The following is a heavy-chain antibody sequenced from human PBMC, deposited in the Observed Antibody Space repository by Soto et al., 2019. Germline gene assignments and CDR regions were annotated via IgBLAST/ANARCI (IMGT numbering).Heavy chain of an antibody. V-gene: IGHV1-69*06. Sequence: VKVSCKASGGTFSSYAISWVRQAPGQGLEWMGGIIPIFGTANYAQKFQGRVTITADKSTSTAYMELSSLRSEDTAVYYCARGAYVLRFPASLLPDPSDGMDVWGQGTTATVSS. CDR3: ARGAYVLRFPASLLPDPSDGMDV. CDR1: GGTFSSYA. D-gene: IGHD3-3*01. CDR2: IIPIFGTA. J-gene: IGHJ6*02.